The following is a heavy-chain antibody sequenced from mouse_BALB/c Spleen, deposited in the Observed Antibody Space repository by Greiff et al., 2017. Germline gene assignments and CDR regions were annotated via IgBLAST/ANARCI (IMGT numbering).Heavy chain of an antibody. J-gene: IGHJ4*01. Sequence: VQLQQSGAELVRPGASVTLSCKASGYTFTDYEMHWVKQTPVHGLEWIGAIDPETGGTAYNQKFKGKATLTADKSSSTAYMELRSLTSEDSAVYYGTDCDYDRRYYAMDYWGQGTSVTVSA. V-gene: IGHV1-15*01. CDR2: IDPETGGT. D-gene: IGHD2-4*01. CDR3: TDCDYDRRYYAMDY. CDR1: GYTFTDYE.